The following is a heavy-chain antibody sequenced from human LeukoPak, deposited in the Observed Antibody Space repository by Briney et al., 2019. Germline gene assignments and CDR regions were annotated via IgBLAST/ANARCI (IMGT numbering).Heavy chain of an antibody. J-gene: IGHJ4*02. CDR2: INPSGGST. CDR3: ARDSSPAYCGGDCYPGFDY. D-gene: IGHD2-21*01. Sequence: ASVKVSCKASGYTFTSYYMHWVRQAPGQGLEWMGIINPSGGSTSYAQKFQGRVTMTRDTSTSTVYMELSSLRSEDTAVYYCARDSSPAYCGGDCYPGFDYWGQGTLVTVSS. CDR1: GYTFTSYY. V-gene: IGHV1-46*01.